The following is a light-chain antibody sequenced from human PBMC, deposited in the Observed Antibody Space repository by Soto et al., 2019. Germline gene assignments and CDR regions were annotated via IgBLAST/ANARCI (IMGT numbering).Light chain of an antibody. Sequence: QSVLTQTPSVXVAPGHRVTISCAGRSSNIGASYDVHWYQQLPGTAPKVFIYGSGNLPSVVPYRFSVSKSGTSASLDIAVLKAEDEADYYCQSYDSSMSGYVFGTWTKVTVL. J-gene: IGLJ1*01. CDR2: GSG. V-gene: IGLV1-40*01. CDR1: SSNIGASYD. CDR3: QSYDSSMSGYV.